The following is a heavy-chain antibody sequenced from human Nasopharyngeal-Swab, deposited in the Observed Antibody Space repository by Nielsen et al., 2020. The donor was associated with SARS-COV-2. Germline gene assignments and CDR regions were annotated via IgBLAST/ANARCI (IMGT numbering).Heavy chain of an antibody. D-gene: IGHD3-3*01. J-gene: IGHJ3*02. Sequence: WIRQPPGKGLEWIGSIYYSGSTYYNSSLKSRVTISVDTSKNQFSLKLTSVTAADTALYYCARDPHAKRITIFGVVIRPGTFDIWGQGTMVTVSS. CDR3: ARDPHAKRITIFGVVIRPGTFDI. V-gene: IGHV4-39*07. CDR2: IYYSGST.